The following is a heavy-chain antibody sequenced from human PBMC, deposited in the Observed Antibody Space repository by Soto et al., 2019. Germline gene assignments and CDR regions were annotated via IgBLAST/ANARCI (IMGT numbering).Heavy chain of an antibody. Sequence: SETLSLTCTVSGGSIRSSTYYWGWIRQPPGKGLEWIGSIYYSGSTHYNPSLKSRVTMSVDASTNQFSLKLNSVTAADTAVYYRTRNEGGAAADRPLDYWGQGTLVT. CDR2: IYYSGST. D-gene: IGHD6-13*01. V-gene: IGHV4-39*01. J-gene: IGHJ4*02. CDR1: GGSIRSSTYY. CDR3: TRNEGGAAADRPLDY.